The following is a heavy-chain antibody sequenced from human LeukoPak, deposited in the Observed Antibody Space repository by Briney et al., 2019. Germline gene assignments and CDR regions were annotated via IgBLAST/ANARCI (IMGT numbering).Heavy chain of an antibody. J-gene: IGHJ4*02. V-gene: IGHV1-2*02. CDR2: VNPNSGGT. CDR1: GYAFSDYY. CDR3: ARHPYSGSYHFDY. D-gene: IGHD1-26*01. Sequence: GASVKVSCKASGYAFSDYYMHWVRQAPGQGLEWIGWVNPNSGGTNYAQKFQGRITMTRDTSISTAYMELSRLTSDDTAVYYCARHPYSGSYHFDYWGQGTLVTVSS.